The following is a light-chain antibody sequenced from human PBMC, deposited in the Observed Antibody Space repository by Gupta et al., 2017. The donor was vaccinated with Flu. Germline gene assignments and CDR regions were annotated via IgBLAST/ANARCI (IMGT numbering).Light chain of an antibody. J-gene: IGLJ3*02. CDR2: KDT. Sequence: SYALPQPPSVPVSPGQTARLPCSGEPLPEQYSYWYQQKPGQAPVMFIYKDTQRPSGISERFSGSTSGTTVTLTISGVQAEDEAVYYCQSASSSSSQRVFGGGTKLTVL. CDR1: PLPEQY. CDR3: QSASSSSSQRV. V-gene: IGLV3-25*03.